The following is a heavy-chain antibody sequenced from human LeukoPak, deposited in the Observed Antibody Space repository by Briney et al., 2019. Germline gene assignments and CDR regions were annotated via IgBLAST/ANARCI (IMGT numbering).Heavy chain of an antibody. Sequence: GGSLRLSCAASGFTVSSNYMSWVRQAPGKGLEWVSVIYSGGTTYYADSVKGRFTIFRDNSKNTLYLQMNSLRAEDTAVYFCAKEKRRAFDIWGQGTLVTVSS. V-gene: IGHV3-53*01. CDR1: GFTVSSNY. CDR3: AKEKRRAFDI. J-gene: IGHJ3*02. CDR2: IYSGGTT.